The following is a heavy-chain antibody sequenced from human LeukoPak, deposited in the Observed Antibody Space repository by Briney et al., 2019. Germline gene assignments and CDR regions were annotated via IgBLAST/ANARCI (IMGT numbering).Heavy chain of an antibody. D-gene: IGHD3-10*01. V-gene: IGHV4-59*01. Sequence: PSETLSLTCTVSGGSISSYYWSWIRQPPGKGLEWIGYIYYSGSTNYNPSLKGRVTISVDTSKNQFSLKLSSVTAADTAVYYCARDSRYYYGSGSYYTLLDYWGQGTLVTVSS. CDR1: GGSISSYY. J-gene: IGHJ4*02. CDR3: ARDSRYYYGSGSYYTLLDY. CDR2: IYYSGST.